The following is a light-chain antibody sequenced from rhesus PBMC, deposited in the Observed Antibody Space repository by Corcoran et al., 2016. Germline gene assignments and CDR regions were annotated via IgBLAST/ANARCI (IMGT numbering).Light chain of an antibody. CDR3: LQYSSSPWT. CDR2: KAS. Sequence: DIQMTQSPSSLSASVGDKVTITCRASQGISRWLAWYTQKPGKAPKLLLYKASSLQIGVPSRYSGSGVGTDFTLTLSSLQPEDFATYCCLQYSSSPWTFGQGTKVEIK. V-gene: IGKV1-22*01. CDR1: QGISRW. J-gene: IGKJ1*01.